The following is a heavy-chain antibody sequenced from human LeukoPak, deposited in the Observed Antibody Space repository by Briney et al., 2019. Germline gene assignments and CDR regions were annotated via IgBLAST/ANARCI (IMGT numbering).Heavy chain of an antibody. J-gene: IGHJ5*02. Sequence: GGSLRLSCAASGFTFSSYAMHWVRQAPGEGLEWVSAISGSGGSTYYADSVKGRFTISRDNSKNTLYLQMNSLRAEDTAVYYCAKVQVGVPAAMPWNWFDPWGQGTLVTVSS. CDR1: GFTFSSYA. V-gene: IGHV3-23*01. CDR2: ISGSGGST. CDR3: AKVQVGVPAAMPWNWFDP. D-gene: IGHD2-2*01.